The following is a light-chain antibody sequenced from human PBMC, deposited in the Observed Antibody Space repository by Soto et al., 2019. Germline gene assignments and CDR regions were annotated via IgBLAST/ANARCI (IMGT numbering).Light chain of an antibody. V-gene: IGKV1-5*03. CDR1: QSISPW. J-gene: IGKJ2*01. Sequence: DIQMTQSPSTLSASVGDRVTITCRASQSISPWLAWYQQKPGKAPKILIYKASNLESGVPSRFSGSESGTEFTLTISSLQPDDFATDYCQQYKTYSRTCGQGTKLEIK. CDR2: KAS. CDR3: QQYKTYSRT.